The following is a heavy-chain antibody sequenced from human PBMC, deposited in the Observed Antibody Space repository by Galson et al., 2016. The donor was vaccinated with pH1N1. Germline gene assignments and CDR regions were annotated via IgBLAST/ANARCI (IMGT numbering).Heavy chain of an antibody. CDR3: VRGRYCSGGSCYSPTAEYFQH. Sequence: SLRLSCAASGFIFTNYWMHWVRQAPGRGLVWVARVNNDGSSTNYADSVKGRFTLSRDNAKNTVFLEMSSLRAEDTGAYYCVRGRYCSGGSCYSPTAEYFQHWGRGTLLTVS. J-gene: IGHJ1*01. D-gene: IGHD2-15*01. CDR1: GFIFTNYW. CDR2: VNNDGSST. V-gene: IGHV3-74*01.